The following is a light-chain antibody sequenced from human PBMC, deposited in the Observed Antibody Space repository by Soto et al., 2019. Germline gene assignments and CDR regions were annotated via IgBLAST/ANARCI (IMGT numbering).Light chain of an antibody. CDR2: ATS. J-gene: IGKJ1*01. Sequence: ELVWKQSPGTLSLSPGDSAALSCKASQIGSGNYLSWYQQKSGQAPRLLIYATSTRAPGIPDRFSGSGPATDFSLIISRLEPEDSAVYYCQHFGYPQWTFGRGTKVDI. CDR1: QIGSGNY. CDR3: QHFGYPQWT. V-gene: IGKV3-20*01.